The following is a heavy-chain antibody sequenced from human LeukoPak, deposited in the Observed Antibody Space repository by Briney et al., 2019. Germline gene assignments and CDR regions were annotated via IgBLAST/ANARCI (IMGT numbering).Heavy chain of an antibody. D-gene: IGHD3-22*01. V-gene: IGHV1-69*05. CDR1: GGTFSSYA. CDR3: ARSRDSSGYYWYFDL. J-gene: IGHJ2*01. Sequence: ASVKVSCKASGGTFSSYAISWVRQAPGQGLEWMGGIIPIFGTANYAQKFQGRVTITTDESTSTAYVELSSLRSEDTAVYYCARSRDSSGYYWYFDLWGRGTLVTVSS. CDR2: IIPIFGTA.